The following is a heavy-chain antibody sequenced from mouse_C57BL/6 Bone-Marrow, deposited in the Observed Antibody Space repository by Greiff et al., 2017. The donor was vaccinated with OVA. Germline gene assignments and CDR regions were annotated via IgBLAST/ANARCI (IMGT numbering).Heavy chain of an antibody. V-gene: IGHV1-76*01. CDR2: IYPGSGNT. J-gene: IGHJ1*03. CDR1: GYTFTDYY. Sequence: QVQLKQSGAELVRPGASVKLSCKASGYTFTDYYINWVKQRPGQGLEWIARIYPGSGNTYYNEKFKGKATLTAEKSSSTDYMQLSSLTSEDSAVYFCAQDKGYGSSYRWYFDVWGTGTTVTVSS. CDR3: AQDKGYGSSYRWYFDV. D-gene: IGHD1-1*01.